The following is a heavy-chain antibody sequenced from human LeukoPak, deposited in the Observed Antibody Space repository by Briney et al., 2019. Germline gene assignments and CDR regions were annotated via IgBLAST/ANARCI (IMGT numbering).Heavy chain of an antibody. CDR1: GFSFSTYW. V-gene: IGHV3-7*01. J-gene: IGHJ4*02. CDR2: IRPGGSEK. CDR3: ATLSEMGRRPEDIFYFEY. Sequence: GGSLRLSCEASGFSFSTYWMNWVRQAPGKGLEWVANIRPGGSEKYYVDSVKGRFTISRDIAKRSVYLQMTSLRVEDTAVYYCATLSEMGRRPEDIFYFEYWGQGTLVTVSS. D-gene: IGHD5-24*01.